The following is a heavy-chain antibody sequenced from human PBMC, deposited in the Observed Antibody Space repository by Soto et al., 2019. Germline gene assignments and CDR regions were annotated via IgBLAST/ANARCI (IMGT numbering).Heavy chain of an antibody. V-gene: IGHV4-59*08. CDR3: ARQGDSHWSFQY. CDR2: IYYSGDT. Sequence: TETLSLTCTLCPGSISRFHWSWIQQPPGKGLEWIGYIYYSGDTDYSPSLKSRVTISLDTSKNQFSLELRSVTAADTAVYYCARQGDSHWSFQYWGQGTLVTVFS. CDR1: PGSISRFH. D-gene: IGHD2-21*02. J-gene: IGHJ1*01.